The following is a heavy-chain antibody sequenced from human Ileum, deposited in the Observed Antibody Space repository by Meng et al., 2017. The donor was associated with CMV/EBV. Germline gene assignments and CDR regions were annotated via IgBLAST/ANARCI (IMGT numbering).Heavy chain of an antibody. Sequence: GESLKISCAASGFTFDDYGMSWVRQAPGKGLEWVAVISYDGSNKYYADSVKGRFTISRDNSKNTLYLQMNSLRAEDTAVYYCARARSLVVPAAFDYWGQGTLVTVSS. CDR3: ARARSLVVPAAFDY. CDR1: GFTFDDYG. V-gene: IGHV3-30*03. D-gene: IGHD2-2*01. J-gene: IGHJ4*02. CDR2: ISYDGSNK.